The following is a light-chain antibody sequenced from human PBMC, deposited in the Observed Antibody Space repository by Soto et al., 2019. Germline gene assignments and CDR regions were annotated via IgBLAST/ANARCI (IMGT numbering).Light chain of an antibody. J-gene: IGLJ2*01. CDR3: SSYTSSSTVV. CDR1: XXXFGGYNY. V-gene: IGLV2-14*01. Sequence: QSVLTQPASVSGSPGQSITISCTGTXXXFGGYNYVSWYQQHPGKAPKLMISEVTDRPSGVSSRFSGSKSGNTASLTISGLRAEDEADYYCSSYTSSSTVVFGGGTKLTVL. CDR2: EVT.